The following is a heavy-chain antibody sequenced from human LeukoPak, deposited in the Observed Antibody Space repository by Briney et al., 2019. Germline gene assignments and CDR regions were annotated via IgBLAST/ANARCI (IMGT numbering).Heavy chain of an antibody. Sequence: SETLSLTCSVSGGSIDNHYWTWIRRPPGKRLEWIGHIYYSGSITYNPSLKSRVTISVDTSKNQFSLKLSSVTPADTAAYYCARDLGYFGSGSYLGWFDPWGQGTLVTVSS. J-gene: IGHJ5*02. V-gene: IGHV4-59*11. CDR2: IYYSGSI. CDR3: ARDLGYFGSGSYLGWFDP. CDR1: GGSIDNHY. D-gene: IGHD3-10*01.